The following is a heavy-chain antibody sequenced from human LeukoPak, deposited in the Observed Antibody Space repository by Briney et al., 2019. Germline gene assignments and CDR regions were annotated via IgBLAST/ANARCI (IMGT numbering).Heavy chain of an antibody. CDR3: AGNSYYDFWSGYYFDD. V-gene: IGHV1-69*05. D-gene: IGHD3-3*01. CDR2: IIPIFGTA. CDR1: GYTFTSYG. Sequence: ASVKLSCKGSGYTFTSYGISWVRQAPGQGLEWMGVIIPIFGTANYAQKFQGRGTITTDKYPSTAYMALSSLRSDDAGVYYGAGNSYYDFWSGYYFDDWGKGTLVTVSS. J-gene: IGHJ4*02.